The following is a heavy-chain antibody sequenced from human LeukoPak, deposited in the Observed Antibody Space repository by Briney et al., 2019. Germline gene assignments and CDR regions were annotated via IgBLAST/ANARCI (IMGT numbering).Heavy chain of an antibody. CDR3: ARHLTLAASGSFDY. D-gene: IGHD6-13*01. CDR1: GGSISGYY. CDR2: IYYSGST. Sequence: SETLSLTCTVSGGSISGYYWSWIRQPPGKRLESIGYIYYSGSTNYNPSLKSRVTISVDTSMNQFSLRLTSLTAADTAVYYCARHLTLAASGSFDYWGQGTLVTFSS. V-gene: IGHV4-59*08. J-gene: IGHJ4*02.